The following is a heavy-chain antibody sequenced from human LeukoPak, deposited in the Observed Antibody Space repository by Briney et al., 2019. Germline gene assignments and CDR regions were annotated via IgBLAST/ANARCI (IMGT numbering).Heavy chain of an antibody. CDR2: IYYSGST. Sequence: SETLSLTCTVSGGSTSSGDYYWSWIRQPPGKGPEWIRHIYYSGSTYYNPTLKSRVTISVHTSKNQFSLRLSSVTAADTAVYYCSRVGVFSIVRGVILTWGQGTMVTVSS. J-gene: IGHJ5*02. D-gene: IGHD3-10*01. CDR1: GGSTSSGDYY. CDR3: SRVGVFSIVRGVILT. V-gene: IGHV4-30-4*01.